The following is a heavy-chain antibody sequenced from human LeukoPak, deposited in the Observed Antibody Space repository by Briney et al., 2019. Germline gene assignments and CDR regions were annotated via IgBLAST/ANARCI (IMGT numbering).Heavy chain of an antibody. V-gene: IGHV3-53*01. D-gene: IGHD6-13*01. CDR2: FYSGGNT. CDR3: ATESRLSSSWFYPPAV. J-gene: IGHJ4*02. CDR1: GFTVSSNY. Sequence: GGSLRLSCAASGFTVSSNYMTWVRQAPGKGLEWVSIFYSGGNTYYADSVKGRFTISRDKSNNTLFLEMNSLRAEDTSVYYCATESRLSSSWFYPPAVWGQGTLVIVSS.